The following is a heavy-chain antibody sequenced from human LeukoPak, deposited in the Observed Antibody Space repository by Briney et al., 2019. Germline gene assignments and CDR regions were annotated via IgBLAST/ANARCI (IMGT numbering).Heavy chain of an antibody. V-gene: IGHV1-18*01. CDR1: GYTFTSYG. CDR2: ISAYNGNT. CDR3: AVPRWGVWFGKLLSMDV. J-gene: IGHJ6*03. Sequence: ASVNVSCKASGYTFTSYGISWVRQAPGQGLEWMGWISAYNGNTNYAQKLQGRVTMTTDTSTSTAYMELSRLRSDDTAVYYCAVPRWGVWFGKLLSMDVWGKGTTVTISS. D-gene: IGHD3-10*01.